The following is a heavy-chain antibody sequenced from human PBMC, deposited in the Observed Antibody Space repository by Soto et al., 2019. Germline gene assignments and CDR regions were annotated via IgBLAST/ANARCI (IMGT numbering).Heavy chain of an antibody. V-gene: IGHV4-30-4*08. CDR2: IYYSGST. CDR3: ARVHISGYGVDY. J-gene: IGHJ4*02. D-gene: IGHD5-12*01. Sequence: SETLSLTCTVSGGSFSSGNYYWSWIRQHPGKGLEWIGYIYYSGSTYYNPSLKSRVTISLDTSKNQFSLNLTSVTAADTAIYYCARVHISGYGVDYWGQGTLVTVSS. CDR1: GGSFSSGNYY.